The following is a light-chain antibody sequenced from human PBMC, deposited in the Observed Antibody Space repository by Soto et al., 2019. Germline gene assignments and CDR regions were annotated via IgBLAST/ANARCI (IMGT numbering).Light chain of an antibody. Sequence: QSVLTQPASVSGSPGQSITISCTGTSSDVGGYNYVSWCQHHPCEAPKLIIFDVSNRPSGVSNRFSGSKSGNTASLTISGLQAEDEADYYCSSYSTSGAWVFGGGTKLTVL. V-gene: IGLV2-14*03. CDR3: SSYSTSGAWV. CDR2: DVS. CDR1: SSDVGGYNY. J-gene: IGLJ3*02.